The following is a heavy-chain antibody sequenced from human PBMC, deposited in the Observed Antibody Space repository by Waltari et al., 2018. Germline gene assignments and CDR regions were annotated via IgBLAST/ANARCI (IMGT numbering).Heavy chain of an antibody. CDR1: GFTFSNYA. CDR3: AQDFLGLV. V-gene: IGHV3-NL1*01. Sequence: VQLVETGGGLVQPGGSLRLSCAASGFTFSNYAMQWVRQAPGKGLEWISGINNVGITTYYAYSVKGRFTISRDNSKNTLSLQMNSLRTEDTAVYYCAQDFLGLVWGPGVLVTVSS. J-gene: IGHJ4*02. CDR2: INNVGITT. D-gene: IGHD3-3*01.